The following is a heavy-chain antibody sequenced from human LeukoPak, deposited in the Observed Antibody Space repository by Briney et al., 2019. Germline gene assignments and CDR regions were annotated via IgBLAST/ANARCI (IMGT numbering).Heavy chain of an antibody. D-gene: IGHD3-22*01. CDR2: ISAYNGNT. CDR1: GYTFTSYG. V-gene: IGHV1-18*01. CDR3: ARALYYYDSSGYPFDY. Sequence: ASVKVSCKASGYTFTSYGISWVRQAPGQGLEWMGWISAYNGNTNYAQELQGRVTMTTDTSTSTAYMELRSLRSDDTAVYYCARALYYYDSSGYPFDYWGQGTLVTVSS. J-gene: IGHJ4*02.